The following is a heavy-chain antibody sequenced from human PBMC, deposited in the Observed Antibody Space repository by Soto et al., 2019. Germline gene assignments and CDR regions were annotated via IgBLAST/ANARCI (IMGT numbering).Heavy chain of an antibody. V-gene: IGHV4-34*01. J-gene: IGHJ4*02. Sequence: SETLSLTCAVYGGSFSGYYWSWIRQPPGKGLEWIGEINHSGSTNYNPSIKSRVTISVDTSKNQFSLKLSSVTAADTAVYYCAGAPPGYDSSGYYLDYWGQGTLVTVSS. CDR2: INHSGST. CDR3: AGAPPGYDSSGYYLDY. CDR1: GGSFSGYY. D-gene: IGHD3-22*01.